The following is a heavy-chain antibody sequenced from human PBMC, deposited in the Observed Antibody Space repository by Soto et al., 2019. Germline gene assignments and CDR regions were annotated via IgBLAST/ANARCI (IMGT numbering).Heavy chain of an antibody. J-gene: IGHJ6*02. Sequence: QVQLVQSGAEVKKPGSSVKVSCKASGGTFSSYVIGWVRQAPGQGLEWMGGIISILGTTHYAQRFQGRVTITADESPSTAYMELSSPRSEDTAVYYCATPLAYAMRGWDGLDVWGQGTTVTVSS. CDR1: GGTFSSYV. CDR2: IISILGTT. V-gene: IGHV1-69*01. D-gene: IGHD2-8*01. CDR3: ATPLAYAMRGWDGLDV.